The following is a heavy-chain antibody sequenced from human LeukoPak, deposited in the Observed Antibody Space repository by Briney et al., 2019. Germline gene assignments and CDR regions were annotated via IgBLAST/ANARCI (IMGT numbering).Heavy chain of an antibody. J-gene: IGHJ6*02. CDR2: IWYDGSNK. CDR1: GFTFNSYG. V-gene: IGHV3-33*06. Sequence: GGSLRLSCAASGFTFNSYGMHWVRQAPGKGLEWVAVIWYDGSNKYYADSVKGRFTISRDNSKNTLYLQMNSLRAEDTAVYYCAKRAHYYYGMDVWGQGTTVTVSS. CDR3: AKRAHYYYGMDV.